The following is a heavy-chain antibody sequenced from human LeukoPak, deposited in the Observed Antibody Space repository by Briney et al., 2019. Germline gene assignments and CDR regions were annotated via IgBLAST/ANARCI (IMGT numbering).Heavy chain of an antibody. V-gene: IGHV3-48*01. D-gene: IGHD2-21*02. CDR2: ISSSSNTI. Sequence: GGSLRLSCAASRFTFSSSAMSWVRQAPGKGLEWVSYISSSSNTIYYADSVKGRFTISRDNAKNSLYLQMNSLRAEDTAVYYCARDRGDWLPRDIDYWGQGTLVTVSS. CDR1: RFTFSSSA. J-gene: IGHJ4*02. CDR3: ARDRGDWLPRDIDY.